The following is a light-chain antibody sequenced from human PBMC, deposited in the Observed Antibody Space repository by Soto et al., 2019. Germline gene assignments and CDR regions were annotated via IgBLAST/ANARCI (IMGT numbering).Light chain of an antibody. CDR3: QQYGSSPRT. J-gene: IGKJ1*01. CDR1: QSVSSSN. V-gene: IGKV3-20*01. CDR2: DTS. Sequence: EIVLTQSPGTLSLSPGERGTLSCRASQSVSSSNLAWYQQKPGQAPRLLIYDTSNRATGIPDRFSGSGSGTDFTLTISRLEPEDGAVYYCQQYGSSPRTFGQGTKVEIK.